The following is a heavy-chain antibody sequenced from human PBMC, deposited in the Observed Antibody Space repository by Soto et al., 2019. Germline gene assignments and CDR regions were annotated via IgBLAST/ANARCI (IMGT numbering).Heavy chain of an antibody. CDR2: ISAYNGNT. Sequence: ASVKVSCKASGYTFTSYGISWVRQAPGQGLEWMGWISAYNGNTNYAQKLQGRVTMTTDTSTSTAYMELRSLRSDDTAVYYCARAFRGDRLYYGSGSYGNWFDPWGQGTLVTVSS. CDR1: GYTFTSYG. J-gene: IGHJ5*02. D-gene: IGHD3-10*01. CDR3: ARAFRGDRLYYGSGSYGNWFDP. V-gene: IGHV1-18*01.